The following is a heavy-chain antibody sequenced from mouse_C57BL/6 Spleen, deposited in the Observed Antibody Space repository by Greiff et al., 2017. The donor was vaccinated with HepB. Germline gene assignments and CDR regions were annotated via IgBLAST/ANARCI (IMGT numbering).Heavy chain of an antibody. CDR3: VRHFWDYYAMDY. CDR2: IRSKSNNYAT. V-gene: IGHV10-1*01. J-gene: IGHJ4*01. Sequence: VQLQQSGGGLVQPKGSLKLSCAASGFSFNTYAMNWVRQAPGKGLEWVARIRSKSNNYATYYADSVKDRFTISRDDSESMLYLQMNNLKTEDTAMYYCVRHFWDYYAMDYWGQGTSVTVSS. D-gene: IGHD4-1*01. CDR1: GFSFNTYA.